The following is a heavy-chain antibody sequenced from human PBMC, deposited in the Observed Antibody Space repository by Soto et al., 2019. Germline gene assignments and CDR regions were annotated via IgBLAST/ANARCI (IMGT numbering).Heavy chain of an antibody. D-gene: IGHD3-9*01. CDR1: GGSFSGYY. CDR2: INHSGST. Sequence: QVQLQQWCAGLLKPSETLSLTCAVYGGSFSGYYWSWIRQPPGKGLEWIGEINHSGSTNYNPSLTSRVTISVDTSKNQFSLKLSSVTAADTAVYYCARRPRYFGIFDYWGQGTLVTVSS. J-gene: IGHJ4*02. CDR3: ARRPRYFGIFDY. V-gene: IGHV4-34*01.